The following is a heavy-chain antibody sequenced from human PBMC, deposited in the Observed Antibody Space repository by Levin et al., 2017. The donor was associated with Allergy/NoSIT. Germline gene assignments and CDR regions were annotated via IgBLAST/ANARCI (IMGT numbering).Heavy chain of an antibody. V-gene: IGHV3-30-3*01. Sequence: GESLKISCAASGFTFSSYAMHWVRQAPGKGLEWVAVISYDGSNKYYADSVKGRFTISRDNSKNTLYLQMNSLRAEDTAVYYCARDLGLWFGEWASAFDIWGQGTMVTVSS. D-gene: IGHD3-10*01. CDR1: GFTFSSYA. CDR3: ARDLGLWFGEWASAFDI. CDR2: ISYDGSNK. J-gene: IGHJ3*02.